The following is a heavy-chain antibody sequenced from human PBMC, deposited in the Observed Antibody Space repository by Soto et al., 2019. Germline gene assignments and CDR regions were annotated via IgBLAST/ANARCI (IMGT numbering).Heavy chain of an antibody. Sequence: SVKVSCKASGGTFSSYAISWVRQAPGQGLEWMGGIIPIFGTANYAQKFQGRVTITADESTSTAYMELSSLRSEDTAVYYCAREAREHIVAYDDWGQGTLVTVSS. D-gene: IGHD2-21*01. CDR1: GGTFSSYA. V-gene: IGHV1-69*13. CDR3: AREAREHIVAYDD. CDR2: IIPIFGTA. J-gene: IGHJ4*02.